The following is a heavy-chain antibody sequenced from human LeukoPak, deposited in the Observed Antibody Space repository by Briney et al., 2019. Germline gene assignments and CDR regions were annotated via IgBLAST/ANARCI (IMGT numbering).Heavy chain of an antibody. CDR3: ARERYSSSYRLFFDY. D-gene: IGHD6-13*01. CDR2: INPNSGGT. CDR1: GYTFTGYY. Sequence: PVASVKVSCKASGYTFTGYYMHWVRQAPGQGLEWMGWINPNSGGTNYAQKFQGRVTMTRDTSISTAYMELSRLRSDDTAVYYCARERYSSSYRLFFDYWGQGTLVTVSS. J-gene: IGHJ4*02. V-gene: IGHV1-2*02.